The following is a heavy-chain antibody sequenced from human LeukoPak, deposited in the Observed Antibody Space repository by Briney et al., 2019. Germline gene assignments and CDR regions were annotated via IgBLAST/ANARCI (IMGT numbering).Heavy chain of an antibody. CDR1: GGSISSGGYY. CDR3: ARGELGMYYFDY. D-gene: IGHD7-27*01. Sequence: SQTLSLTCSVSGGSISSGGYYSSWISQHPGKCLGWIGYIYSSGSTYYNPPLKSRVTISVDTSKNQFSLKLSSVTAADTAVYYCARGELGMYYFDYWGQGTLVTVSS. CDR2: IYSSGST. J-gene: IGHJ4*02. V-gene: IGHV4-31*03.